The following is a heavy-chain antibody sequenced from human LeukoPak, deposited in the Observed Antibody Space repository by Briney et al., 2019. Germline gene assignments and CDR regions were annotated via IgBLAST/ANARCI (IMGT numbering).Heavy chain of an antibody. D-gene: IGHD3-10*02. J-gene: IGHJ3*02. CDR2: ISWNSGSI. V-gene: IGHV3-9*03. Sequence: PGGSLRLSCAASGFTFDDYAMHWVRQAPGKGLEWVSGISWNSGSIGYADSVKGRFTISRDNAKNSLYLQMNSLRAEGMALYYCAKGVYYDVRDAFDIWGQGTMVTVSS. CDR3: AKGVYYDVRDAFDI. CDR1: GFTFDDYA.